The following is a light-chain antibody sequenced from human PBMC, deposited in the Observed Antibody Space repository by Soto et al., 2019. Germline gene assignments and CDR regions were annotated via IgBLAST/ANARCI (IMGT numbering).Light chain of an antibody. CDR2: GAS. Sequence: EIVLTQSPGTLSLSLGERATLSCRASQSVSNNYLAWYQQKPGQAPRILIYGASSRATGIPDRFSGSGSGTDFTLTISRLEPEDSGVYYCQQYGGSPGTFGQGTKVDIK. V-gene: IGKV3-20*01. CDR1: QSVSNNY. CDR3: QQYGGSPGT. J-gene: IGKJ1*01.